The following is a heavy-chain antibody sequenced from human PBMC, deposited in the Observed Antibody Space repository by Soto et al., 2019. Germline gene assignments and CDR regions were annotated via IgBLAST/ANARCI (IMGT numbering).Heavy chain of an antibody. CDR1: GYSFTSYW. V-gene: IGHV5-51*01. D-gene: IGHD3-22*01. CDR3: ARNYYDSSGYYYGYYYYYGMDV. J-gene: IGHJ6*02. CDR2: IYPGDSDT. Sequence: GESLKISCKGSGYSFTSYWIGWVRQMPGKGLEWMGIIYPGDSDTRYSPSFQGQVTISADKSISTAYLQWSSLKASDTAMYYRARNYYDSSGYYYGYYYYYGMDVWGQGTTVTVSS.